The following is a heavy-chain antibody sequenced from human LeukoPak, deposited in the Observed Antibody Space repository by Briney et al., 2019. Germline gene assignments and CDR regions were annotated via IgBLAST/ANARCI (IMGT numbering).Heavy chain of an antibody. V-gene: IGHV3-53*01. D-gene: IGHD3-3*02. J-gene: IGHJ2*01. CDR1: GFTFSSYA. CDR2: IYSCGTK. Sequence: GGSLRLSCAASGFTFSSYAMNWVRQAPGKGLEWVSIIYSCGTKYYADSVKGRFTISRDTSKNTLSLQMNSLRAEDTAVYFCARVGDHFHWNLDLWGRGTLVTVSS. CDR3: ARVGDHFHWNLDL.